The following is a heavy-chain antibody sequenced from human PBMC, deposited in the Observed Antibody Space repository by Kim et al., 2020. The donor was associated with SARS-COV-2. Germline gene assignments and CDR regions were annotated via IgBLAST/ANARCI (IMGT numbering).Heavy chain of an antibody. V-gene: IGHV4-39*07. CDR1: GGSISSSSYY. Sequence: SETLSLTCTVSGGSISSSSYYWGWIRQPPGKGLEWIGSIYYSGSTYYNPSLKSRVTISVDTSKNQFSLKLSSVTAADTAVYYCARGDYVWGSYRFVDYWGQGTLVTVSS. J-gene: IGHJ4*02. CDR2: IYYSGST. D-gene: IGHD3-16*02. CDR3: ARGDYVWGSYRFVDY.